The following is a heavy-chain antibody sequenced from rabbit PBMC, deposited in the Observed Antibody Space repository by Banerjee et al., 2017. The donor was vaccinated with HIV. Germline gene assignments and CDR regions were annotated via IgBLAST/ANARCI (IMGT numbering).Heavy chain of an antibody. V-gene: IGHV1S45*01. CDR1: GLDFNSSYW. Sequence: EESGGGLVQPEGSLALTCKASGLDFNSSYWICWVRQAPGKGLEWIACIDAGSIGSTYYASWAKGRFTISKTSSTTVTLQMTSLTAADTATYFCARRDYGSSTYYDLWGPGTLVTVS. J-gene: IGHJ4*01. D-gene: IGHD8-1*01. CDR3: ARRDYGSSTYYDL. CDR2: IDAGSIGST.